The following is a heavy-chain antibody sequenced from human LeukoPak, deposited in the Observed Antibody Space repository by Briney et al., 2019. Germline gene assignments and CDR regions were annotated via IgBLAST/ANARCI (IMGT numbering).Heavy chain of an antibody. CDR2: MNPNSGNT. Sequence: GASVKVSCKSSGYTFTSYDINWVRQATGQGLEWMGWMNPNSGNTGYAQKFQGRVTITRNTSISTAYMELSSLRSEDTAVYYCARAGYCTNGVCYTWVDYWGQGTLVTVS. CDR3: ARAGYCTNGVCYTWVDY. V-gene: IGHV1-8*03. D-gene: IGHD2-8*01. J-gene: IGHJ4*02. CDR1: GYTFTSYD.